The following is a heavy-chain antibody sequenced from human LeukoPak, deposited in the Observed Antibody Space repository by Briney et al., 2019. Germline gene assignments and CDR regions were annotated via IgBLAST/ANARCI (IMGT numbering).Heavy chain of an antibody. V-gene: IGHV1-46*01. CDR2: INPSGGST. CDR3: ARDESTSILWW. Sequence: GASVKVSCKAPGYTFINYYMHWVRQAPGQGLEWMGIINPSGGSTSYAQKFQGRVTMTRDTSTSTVYMELSSLRSEDTAVYYCARDESTSILWWWGQGTLVTVSS. CDR1: GYTFINYY. J-gene: IGHJ1*01. D-gene: IGHD2-21*01.